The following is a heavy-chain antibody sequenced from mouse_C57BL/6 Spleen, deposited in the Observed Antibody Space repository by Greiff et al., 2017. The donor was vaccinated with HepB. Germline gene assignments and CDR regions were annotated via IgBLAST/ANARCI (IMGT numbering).Heavy chain of an antibody. CDR1: GFTFSDAW. J-gene: IGHJ4*01. CDR3: TGGSTSYYAMDY. CDR2: IRNKANNHAT. Sequence: EVKLVESGGGLVQPGGSMKLSCAASGFTFSDAWMDWVRQSPEKGLEWVAEIRNKANNHATYYAESVKGRFTISRDDSKSSVYLQMNSLRAEDTGIYYCTGGSTSYYAMDYWGQGTSVTVSS. V-gene: IGHV6-6*01.